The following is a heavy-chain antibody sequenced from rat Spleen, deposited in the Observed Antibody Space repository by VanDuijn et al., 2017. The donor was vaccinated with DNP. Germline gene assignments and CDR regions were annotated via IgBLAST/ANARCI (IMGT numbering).Heavy chain of an antibody. CDR2: NTNSGGST. CDR1: GFTFSDYY. V-gene: IGHV5-25*01. CDR3: TRYSGSYYSGVDY. D-gene: IGHD1-1*01. J-gene: IGHJ2*01. Sequence: EVQRVESGGCLVQPGRSMKLSCAASGFTFSDYYMAWVRQAPAKGLGWVASNTNSGGSTYYRDSVKGRFTISRDNAKNTLYLQMDSLRSEDTATYYRTRYSGSYYSGVDYWGQGVMVTVSS.